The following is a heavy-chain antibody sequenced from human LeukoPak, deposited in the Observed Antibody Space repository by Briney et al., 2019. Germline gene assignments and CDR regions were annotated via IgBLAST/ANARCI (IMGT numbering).Heavy chain of an antibody. V-gene: IGHV3-30-3*01. J-gene: IGHJ4*02. CDR3: ARETDGLDY. CDR1: GFIFSSDA. D-gene: IGHD5-24*01. CDR2: ISYDGSNE. Sequence: GGSLRLSCAAFGFIFSSDAMHWVRQAPGKGLEWVALISYDGSNEYYADSVKGRFTISRDNSKNTLYLQMNSLRPEDTAMYYCARETDGLDYWDQGTLVTVSS.